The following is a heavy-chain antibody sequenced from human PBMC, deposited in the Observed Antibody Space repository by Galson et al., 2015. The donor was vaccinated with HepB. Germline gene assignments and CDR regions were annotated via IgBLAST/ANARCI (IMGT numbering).Heavy chain of an antibody. CDR3: AKASRDSNYYFDC. D-gene: IGHD4-11*01. CDR1: GFTLSRYP. J-gene: IGHJ4*02. V-gene: IGHV3-23*01. CDR2: ISGNGGST. Sequence: SGAEVKKPGESLRISYAASGFTLSRYPMTWVRQAPGKGLEWVSAISGNGGSTFYADSVTGRFTISRDNSKNTLYLQMDSLRAEETAAYYCAKASRDSNYYFDCWGQGTLVTVSS.